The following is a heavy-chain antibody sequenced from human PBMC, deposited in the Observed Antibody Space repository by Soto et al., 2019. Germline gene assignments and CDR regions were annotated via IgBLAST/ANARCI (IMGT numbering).Heavy chain of an antibody. CDR1: GYTFSSIG. CDR3: ARDLDGSGSYFTNY. J-gene: IGHJ4*02. V-gene: IGHV1-18*01. CDR2: ISPHKDDT. D-gene: IGHD3-10*01. Sequence: GASVKVSCKTSGYTFSSIGISWVRQAPGQGLEWMGWISPHKDDTYYAQRLQGRVTMTTDTSTNTAYMELRSLRSDDTAVYFCARDLDGSGSYFTNYWGPGTLVTVSS.